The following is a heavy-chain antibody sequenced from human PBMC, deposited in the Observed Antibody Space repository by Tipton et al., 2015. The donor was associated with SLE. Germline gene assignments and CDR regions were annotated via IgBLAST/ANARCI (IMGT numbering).Heavy chain of an antibody. CDR3: AGGEWAYNWFDP. V-gene: IGHV4-61*01. CDR1: GGSVSSGSYY. D-gene: IGHD3-10*01. CDR2: IYYSGST. Sequence: TLSLTCTVSGGSVSSGSYYWSWIRQPPGKGPEWIGYIYYSGSTNYNPSLKSRVTISVDTSKNQFSLKLSSVTAADTAVYYCAGGEWAYNWFDPWGQGTLVTVSS. J-gene: IGHJ5*02.